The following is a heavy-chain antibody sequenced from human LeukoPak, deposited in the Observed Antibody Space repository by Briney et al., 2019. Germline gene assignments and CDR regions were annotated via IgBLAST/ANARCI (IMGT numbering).Heavy chain of an antibody. CDR2: INSDGSST. CDR1: GFTFSSYW. J-gene: IGHJ4*02. Sequence: GGSLRLSCAASGFTFSSYWMHWVRQAPGKGLVWVSRINSDGSSTSYADSVKGRFTISRDNAKNTLFLQMNSLTAEDTAVYYCARARGYYYDSFDYWGQGTLVTISS. CDR3: ARARGYYYDSFDY. D-gene: IGHD3-22*01. V-gene: IGHV3-74*01.